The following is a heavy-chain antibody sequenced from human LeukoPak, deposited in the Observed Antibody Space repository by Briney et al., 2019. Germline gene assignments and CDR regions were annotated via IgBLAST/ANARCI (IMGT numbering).Heavy chain of an antibody. CDR3: ASSSGGSWYYYMDV. Sequence: SETLSLTCTLSGGSISSYYWSWIRQPPGKGLEWIGYIYYSGSTNYNPSLKSRVTISVDTSKNQFSLKLSSVTAADTAVYYCASSSGGSWYYYMDVWGKGTTVTVSS. CDR2: IYYSGST. CDR1: GGSISSYY. D-gene: IGHD2-15*01. V-gene: IGHV4-59*01. J-gene: IGHJ6*03.